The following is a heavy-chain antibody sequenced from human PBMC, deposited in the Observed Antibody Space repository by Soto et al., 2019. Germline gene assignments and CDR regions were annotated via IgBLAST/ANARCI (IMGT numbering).Heavy chain of an antibody. D-gene: IGHD6-13*01. CDR1: GYSISSGYY. V-gene: IGHV4-38-2*02. Sequence: NPSETLSLTCAVSGYSISSGYYWGWIRQPPGKGLEWIGSIYHSGSTYYNPSLKGRVTISVDTSKNQFSLKLSSVTAADTAVYYCARERIAATSSGGMDVWGQGTTVTVSS. CDR2: IYHSGST. CDR3: ARERIAATSSGGMDV. J-gene: IGHJ6*02.